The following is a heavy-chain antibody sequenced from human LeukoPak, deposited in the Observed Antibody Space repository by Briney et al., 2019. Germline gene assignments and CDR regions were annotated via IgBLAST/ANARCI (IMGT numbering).Heavy chain of an antibody. CDR3: ARDSGSYYFDY. Sequence: PSETLPLTCTVSGGSISSYYWSWIRQPPGKGLEWIGYIYYSGSTNYNPSLKSRVTISVDTSKNQFSLKLSSVTAADTAVYYCARDSGSYYFDYWGQGTLVTVSS. D-gene: IGHD1-26*01. V-gene: IGHV4-59*01. J-gene: IGHJ4*02. CDR1: GGSISSYY. CDR2: IYYSGST.